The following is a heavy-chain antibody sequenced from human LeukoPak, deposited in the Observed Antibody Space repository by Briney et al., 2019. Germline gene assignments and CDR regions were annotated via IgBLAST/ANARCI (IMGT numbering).Heavy chain of an antibody. J-gene: IGHJ4*02. CDR1: GFTFSSYA. D-gene: IGHD6-13*01. Sequence: GGSLRLSCAASGFTFSSYAMSWVRQAPGKGLEWVSVIYSGGITYYADSVKGRFTISRDNSKNTLYLQMNSLRAEDTAVYYCAKTGTPWYYFDYWGQGTLVTVSS. CDR3: AKTGTPWYYFDY. CDR2: IYSGGIT. V-gene: IGHV3-23*03.